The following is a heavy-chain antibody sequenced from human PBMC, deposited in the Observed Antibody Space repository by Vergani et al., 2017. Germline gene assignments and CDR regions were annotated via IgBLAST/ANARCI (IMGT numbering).Heavy chain of an antibody. CDR2: IRAYNGNP. CDR3: AGERSGWYYVVD. V-gene: IGHV1-18*01. CDR1: GYPFTSYG. J-gene: IGHJ4*02. Sequence: QVQLVQSGAEVKKPGASVKVSCKASGYPFTSYGISWVRQAPGQGLEWMGWIRAYNGNPNYAQKPQGRVTMTTDASTSTAYMELRSLRSDYTAVYYCAGERSGWYYVVDWGQGTLVTVSS. D-gene: IGHD6-19*01.